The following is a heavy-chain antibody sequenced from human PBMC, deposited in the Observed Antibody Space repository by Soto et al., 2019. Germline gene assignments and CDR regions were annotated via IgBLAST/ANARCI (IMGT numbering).Heavy chain of an antibody. D-gene: IGHD3-22*01. J-gene: IGHJ4*02. CDR2: ISGSGSTI. V-gene: IGHV3-23*01. CDR1: GFTFSSYA. CDR3: AKVFYYYDSSGYYYFDY. Sequence: GCSLRLSCAASGFTFSSYAASWVRQAPGKGPEWISSISGSGSTIYYADSVKGRFTISRDNSKNTLYLQMSSLRAEDTAVYYCAKVFYYYDSSGYYYFDYWGQGTLVTGSS.